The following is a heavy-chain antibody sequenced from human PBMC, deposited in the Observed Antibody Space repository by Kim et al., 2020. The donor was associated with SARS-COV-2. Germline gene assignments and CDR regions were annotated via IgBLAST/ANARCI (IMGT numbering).Heavy chain of an antibody. J-gene: IGHJ4*02. CDR3: TTHRVVAGLFDY. V-gene: IGHV3-15*01. CDR1: GFTFTNVR. D-gene: IGHD6-19*01. Sequence: GGSLRLSCAVSGFTFTNVRMSWVRQTPGKGLEWVGRINSKIDGETTDYAASVKGRVSISRDEAKNTLYLQMTSLKIEHTAVYYCTTHRVVAGLFDYWGQGTLITVSS. CDR2: INSKIDGETT.